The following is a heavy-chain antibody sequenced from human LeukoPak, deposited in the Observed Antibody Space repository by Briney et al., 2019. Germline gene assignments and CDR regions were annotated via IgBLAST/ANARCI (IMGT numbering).Heavy chain of an antibody. CDR1: GFTFSSYA. J-gene: IGHJ4*02. D-gene: IGHD3-3*01. CDR2: ISYDGSNK. CDR3: ARDEYDLWSGPGYFDY. Sequence: GRSLRLSCAASGFTFSSYAMHWVRQAPGKGLEWVAVISYDGSNKYYADSVKGRFTISRDNSKNTLYLQMNSLRAEDTAVYYCARDEYDLWSGPGYFDYWGQGTLVTVSS. V-gene: IGHV3-30-3*01.